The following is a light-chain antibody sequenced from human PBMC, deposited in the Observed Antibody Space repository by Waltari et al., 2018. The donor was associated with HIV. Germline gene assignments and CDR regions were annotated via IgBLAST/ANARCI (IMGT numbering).Light chain of an antibody. J-gene: IGLJ1*01. CDR3: SSYAGRSNYV. CDR1: SSDVGGYKY. Sequence: QSALTQPPSASGSPGQSVTISCTGTSSDVGGYKYVSWYQQPPGKAPKLMIYEVSQRPAVVHDHFSGSKSGNSASLTVSGLQAEDEADYYCSSYAGRSNYVFGTGTKVTVL. CDR2: EVS. V-gene: IGLV2-8*01.